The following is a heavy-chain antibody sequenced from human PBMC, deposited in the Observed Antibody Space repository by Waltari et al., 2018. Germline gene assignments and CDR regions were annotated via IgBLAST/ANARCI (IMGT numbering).Heavy chain of an antibody. CDR2: INHSGST. CDR1: GGSFSGYY. V-gene: IGHV4-34*01. Sequence: QVQLQQWGAGLLKPSETLALTCAVYGGSFSGYYWSWIGQPPGKGLEWIGEINHSGSTNYNPSLKSRVTISVDTSKNQFSLKLSSVTADTAVYYCARGVGSGNYYYYMDVWDKGTTVTISS. D-gene: IGHD3-10*01. J-gene: IGHJ6*03. CDR3: ARGVGSGNYYYYMDV.